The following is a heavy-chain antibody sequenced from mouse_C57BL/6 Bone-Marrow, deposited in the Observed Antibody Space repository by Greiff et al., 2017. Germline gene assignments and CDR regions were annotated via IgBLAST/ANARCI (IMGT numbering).Heavy chain of an antibody. D-gene: IGHD1-1*01. CDR3: ARGFDYYGSSYLAMDD. V-gene: IGHV5-17*01. Sequence: VTVVESGGGLVKPGGSLKLSCAASGFTFSDYGMHLVRQAPEKGLDWVAYISSGSSTIYYADTVTGRFTISRDNAKNTLFLQMTCLRSEDTAMYYCARGFDYYGSSYLAMDDWGQGTSVTVSS. CDR1: GFTFSDYG. CDR2: ISSGSSTI. J-gene: IGHJ4*01.